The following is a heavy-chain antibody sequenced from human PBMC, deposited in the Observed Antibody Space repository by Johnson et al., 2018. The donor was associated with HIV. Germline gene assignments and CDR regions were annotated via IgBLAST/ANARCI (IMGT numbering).Heavy chain of an antibody. Sequence: QAQLVESGGGVVQPGGSLRLSCAASGFTFSNYGMHWVRQAPGKGLEWVTFIRYDGIIKYYAESVKGRFTISRDNSKNTLSLQMNSLRAEDTAVYYCVYDSSGYYAFDMWGQGTMVTVSS. V-gene: IGHV3-30*02. D-gene: IGHD3-22*01. CDR2: IRYDGIIK. J-gene: IGHJ3*02. CDR1: GFTFSNYG. CDR3: VYDSSGYYAFDM.